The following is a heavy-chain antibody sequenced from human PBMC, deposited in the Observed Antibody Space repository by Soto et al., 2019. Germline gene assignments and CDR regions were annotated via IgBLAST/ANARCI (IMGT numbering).Heavy chain of an antibody. J-gene: IGHJ5*02. D-gene: IGHD3-10*01. Sequence: EVQLVESGGGVVWPGGSLRLSCAASGFTFDDYGMSWVRQVPGKGLEWVSGSNSNGDKTGYADSVKGRFTISRDNAKNTRYRQVNSLRVEDTALYHCAGEYGSGNSSPWFDPWGQETLVTVSS. CDR1: GFTFDDYG. CDR3: AGEYGSGNSSPWFDP. CDR2: SNSNGDKT. V-gene: IGHV3-20*01.